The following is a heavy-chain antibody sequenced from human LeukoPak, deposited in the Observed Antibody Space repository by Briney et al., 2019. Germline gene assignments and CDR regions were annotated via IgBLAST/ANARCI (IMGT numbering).Heavy chain of an antibody. J-gene: IGHJ4*02. Sequence: GGSLRLSCAASGFTFRNYAMNWVRQAPGKGLEWVSVISGTGRSTYYADSVKGRFTISRDNSKNTLYLRMNSLRAEDTAIYYCARAPKRWLQFPFDYWGQGTLVTVSS. CDR2: ISGTGRST. V-gene: IGHV3-23*01. CDR1: GFTFRNYA. D-gene: IGHD5-24*01. CDR3: ARAPKRWLQFPFDY.